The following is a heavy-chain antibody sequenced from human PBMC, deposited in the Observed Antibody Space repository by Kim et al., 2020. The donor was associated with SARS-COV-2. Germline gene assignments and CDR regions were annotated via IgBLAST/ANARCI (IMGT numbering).Heavy chain of an antibody. CDR1: GGSISSSSYY. D-gene: IGHD3-9*01. Sequence: SETLSLTCTVSGGSISSSSYYWGWIRQPPGKGLEWIGSIYYSGSTYYNPSLKSRVTISVDTSKNQFSLKLSSVTAADTAVYYCASDYLYDILAWGQGTLVTVSS. V-gene: IGHV4-39*01. CDR3: ASDYLYDILA. J-gene: IGHJ5*02. CDR2: IYYSGST.